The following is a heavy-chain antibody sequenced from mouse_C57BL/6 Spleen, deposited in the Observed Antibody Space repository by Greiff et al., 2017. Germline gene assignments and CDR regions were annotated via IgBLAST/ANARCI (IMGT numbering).Heavy chain of an antibody. CDR3: ARNDYDVNY. CDR1: GYTFTSYW. J-gene: IGHJ2*01. CDR2: IDPSDSYT. D-gene: IGHD2-4*01. Sequence: QVQLKQPGAELVKPGASVKLSCKASGYTFTSYWMQWVKQRPGQGLEWIGEIDPSDSYTNYNQKFKGKATLTVDTSSSTAYMQLSSLTSEDSAVYYCARNDYDVNYWGQGTTLTVSS. V-gene: IGHV1-50*01.